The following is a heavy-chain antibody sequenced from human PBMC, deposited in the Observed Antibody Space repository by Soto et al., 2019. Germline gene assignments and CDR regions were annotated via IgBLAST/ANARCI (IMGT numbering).Heavy chain of an antibody. CDR2: ISWNSGSI. V-gene: IGHV3-9*01. D-gene: IGHD3-3*01. CDR1: GFTFDDYA. J-gene: IGHJ6*03. Sequence: GGSLRLSCAASGFTFDDYAMHWVRQAPGKGLEWVSGISWNSGSIGYADSVKGRFTISRDNAKNSLYLRMNSLRAEDTALYYCAKDNDPYYYYYYMDVWGKGTTVTVSS. CDR3: AKDNDPYYYYYYMDV.